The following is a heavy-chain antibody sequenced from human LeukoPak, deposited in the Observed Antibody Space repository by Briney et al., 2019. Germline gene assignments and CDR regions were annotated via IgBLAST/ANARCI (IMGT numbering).Heavy chain of an antibody. D-gene: IGHD3-3*01. J-gene: IGHJ3*02. Sequence: PSETLSLTCTVSGGSISSGGYYWSWIRQHPGMGLEWIGYIYYSGSTYYNPSLKSRVTISVDTSKNQFSLKLSSVTAADTAVYYCASGLRFLEWCPHDIWGQGTMVTVSS. CDR2: IYYSGST. V-gene: IGHV4-31*03. CDR3: ASGLRFLEWCPHDI. CDR1: GGSISSGGYY.